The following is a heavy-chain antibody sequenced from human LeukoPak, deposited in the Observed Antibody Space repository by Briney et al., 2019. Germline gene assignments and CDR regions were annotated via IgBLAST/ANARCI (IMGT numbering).Heavy chain of an antibody. Sequence: PSETLSLTCTVSGGSISSSSYYWGWIRQPPGTGLEWIGSIYYSGSTYYNPSLKSRVTISVDTSKNQFSLKLSSVTAADTAVYYCASRYDSWSGYYPFDYWGQGTLVTVSS. V-gene: IGHV4-39*01. CDR1: GGSISSSSYY. J-gene: IGHJ4*02. CDR3: ASRYDSWSGYYPFDY. D-gene: IGHD3-3*01. CDR2: IYYSGST.